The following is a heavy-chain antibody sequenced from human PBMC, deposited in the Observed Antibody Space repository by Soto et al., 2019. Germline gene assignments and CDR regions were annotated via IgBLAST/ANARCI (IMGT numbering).Heavy chain of an antibody. D-gene: IGHD2-2*01. CDR3: ARDGQFAYCSSTSCYGTFDY. V-gene: IGHV1-18*01. CDR2: ISAYNGNT. J-gene: IGHJ4*02. Sequence: QVQLVQSGAEVKKPGASVKVSCKASGYTFTSYGISWVRQAPGQGLEWMGWISAYNGNTNYAQKLQGRVTMTTDTSTSKAYLELRILRSDDTAVYYCARDGQFAYCSSTSCYGTFDYWGQGTLVTVSS. CDR1: GYTFTSYG.